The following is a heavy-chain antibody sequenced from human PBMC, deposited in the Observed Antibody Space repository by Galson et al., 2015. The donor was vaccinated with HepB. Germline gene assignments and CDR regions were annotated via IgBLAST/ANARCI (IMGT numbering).Heavy chain of an antibody. Sequence: SVKVSCKASGYTFTSYGISWVRQAPGQGLEWMGWISAYNDNTNYAQKLQGRVTMTTDTSTSTAYMELRSLRSDDTAVYYCASHWIAAAGMKGGYYMDAGGRGTTVTVSS. V-gene: IGHV1-18*01. CDR2: ISAYNDNT. D-gene: IGHD6-13*01. CDR1: GYTFTSYG. J-gene: IGHJ6*03. CDR3: ASHWIAAAGMKGGYYMDA.